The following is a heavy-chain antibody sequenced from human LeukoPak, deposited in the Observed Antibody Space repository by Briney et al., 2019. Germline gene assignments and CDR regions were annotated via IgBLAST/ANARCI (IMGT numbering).Heavy chain of an antibody. CDR1: GYSISSGYC. CDR2: IYYSGST. CDR3: ARDGRFPPEVLPRYFDY. D-gene: IGHD1-26*01. J-gene: IGHJ4*02. V-gene: IGHV4-38-2*02. Sequence: SETLSLTCTVSGYSISSGYCWGWIRQPPGKGLEWIGNIYYSGSTYYNPSLKSRVTISVETSKNQFSLKLSSVTAADTAVYYCARDGRFPPEVLPRYFDYWGQGTLVTVSS.